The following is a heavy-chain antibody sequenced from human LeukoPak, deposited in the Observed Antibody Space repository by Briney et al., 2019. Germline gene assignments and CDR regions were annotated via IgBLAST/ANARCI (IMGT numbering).Heavy chain of an antibody. CDR2: KYYRGST. D-gene: IGHD3-16*01. CDR3: ARIAGGLYFYYYYMDV. V-gene: IGHV4-39*07. Sequence: SETLSLTCTVSGGSISSSYYWGWIRQPPGKGLEWIGNKYYRGSTYYNPSLKSRVTISVDTSKNQFSLNLTSVTAADTAVYYCARIAGGLYFYYYYMDVWGKGTTVTVSS. J-gene: IGHJ6*03. CDR1: GGSISSSYY.